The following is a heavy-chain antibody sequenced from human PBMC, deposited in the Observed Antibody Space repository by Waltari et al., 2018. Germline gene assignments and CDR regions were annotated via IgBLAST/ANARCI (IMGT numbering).Heavy chain of an antibody. Sequence: EVQLVESGGGLVKPGGSLTLSCAASGFTFSSYSMNWVRQAPGKGLEWVSAMSRSSSYIYYADSVKGRFTIARDNAKNSLYLPMNSLRAEDTAVYYCAREDYDSSGQDYWGQGTLVTVSS. CDR2: MSRSSSYI. CDR3: AREDYDSSGQDY. CDR1: GFTFSSYS. J-gene: IGHJ4*02. V-gene: IGHV3-21*01. D-gene: IGHD3-22*01.